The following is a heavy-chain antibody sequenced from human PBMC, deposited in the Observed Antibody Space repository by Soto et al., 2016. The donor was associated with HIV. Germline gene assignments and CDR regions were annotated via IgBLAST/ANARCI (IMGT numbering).Heavy chain of an antibody. CDR3: AKERQTSGSYYFDK. J-gene: IGHJ4*02. V-gene: IGHV3-23*01. Sequence: EVQLLESGGGLVQPGGSLRLSCAASRFTFYKYAMSWVRQAPGKGLEWVSTVSGSGNSTYYTESVKGRFSISRDNSKNMVYLQMNSLRADDTAVYYCAKERQTSGSYYFDKWGQGTLVTVAS. CDR1: RFTFYKYA. D-gene: IGHD3-10*01. CDR2: VSGSGNST.